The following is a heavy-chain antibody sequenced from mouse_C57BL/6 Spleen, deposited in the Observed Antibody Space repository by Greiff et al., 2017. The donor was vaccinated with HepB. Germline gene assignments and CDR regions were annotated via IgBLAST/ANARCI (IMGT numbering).Heavy chain of an antibody. CDR3: ASTPGSFYAMDY. D-gene: IGHD1-1*01. CDR1: GFNIKDYY. CDR2: IDPEDGET. Sequence: EVKLVESGAELVKPGASVKLSCTASGFNIKDYYMHWVKQRTEQGLEWIGRIDPEDGETKYAPKFQGKATITADTSSNTAYLQLSSLTSEDTAVYYCASTPGSFYAMDYWGQGTSVTVSS. V-gene: IGHV14-2*01. J-gene: IGHJ4*01.